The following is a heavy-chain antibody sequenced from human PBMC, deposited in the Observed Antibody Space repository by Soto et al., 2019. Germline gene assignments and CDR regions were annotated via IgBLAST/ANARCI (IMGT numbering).Heavy chain of an antibody. CDR1: GFTFSSYS. CDR3: ASKNWNAPGDWFDP. CDR2: ISSSSSTI. V-gene: IGHV3-48*02. Sequence: GGSLRLSCAASGFTFSSYSMNWVRQAPGKGLEWVSYISSSSSTIYYADSVKGRFTISRDNAKNSLYLQMNSLRDEDTAVYYCASKNWNAPGDWFDPWGQGTLVTVSS. J-gene: IGHJ5*02. D-gene: IGHD1-1*01.